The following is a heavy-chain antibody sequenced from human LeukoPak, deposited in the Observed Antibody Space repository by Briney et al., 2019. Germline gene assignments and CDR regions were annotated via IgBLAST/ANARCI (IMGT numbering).Heavy chain of an antibody. CDR3: ARDGSPTSSGWYGPEDY. V-gene: IGHV3-21*01. Sequence: PGGSLRLSCAASGFTFSSYSMNWVRQAPGKGLEWVSSITSSSSYIYYADSVKGRFTISRDNVKNSLYLQMNSLRAEDMAVYYCARDGSPTSSGWYGPEDYWGQGTLVTVSS. D-gene: IGHD6-19*01. J-gene: IGHJ4*02. CDR2: ITSSSSYI. CDR1: GFTFSSYS.